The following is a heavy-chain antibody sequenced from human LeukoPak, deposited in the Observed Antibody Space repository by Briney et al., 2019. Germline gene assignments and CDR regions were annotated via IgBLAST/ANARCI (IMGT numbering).Heavy chain of an antibody. CDR2: INHSGST. CDR1: GGSFSGYY. V-gene: IGHV4-34*01. J-gene: IGHJ4*02. D-gene: IGHD2-2*02. CDR3: ASKSTEENTAHSDY. Sequence: SETLSLTCAVYGGSFSGYYWSWIRQPPGKGLEWIGEINHSGSTNYNPSLKSRVTISVDTSKNQFSLKLSSVTAADTAVYYCASKSTEENTAHSDYWGQGTLVTVSS.